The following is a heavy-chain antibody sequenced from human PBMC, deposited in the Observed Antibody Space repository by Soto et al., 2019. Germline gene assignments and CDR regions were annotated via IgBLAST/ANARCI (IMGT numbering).Heavy chain of an antibody. CDR2: ILHDGSNE. V-gene: IGHV3-30*18. CDR1: GFTFSSYW. D-gene: IGHD4-4*01. J-gene: IGHJ6*02. Sequence: GGSLRLSCTASGFTFSSYWMTWFRQAPGKGLEWVALILHDGSNEYYADSVKGRFTISRDNSKNTLYLQMKSLRAEDTAVYYCAKSRDGYSFYFYYGMDVWGQGTTVTVSS. CDR3: AKSRDGYSFYFYYGMDV.